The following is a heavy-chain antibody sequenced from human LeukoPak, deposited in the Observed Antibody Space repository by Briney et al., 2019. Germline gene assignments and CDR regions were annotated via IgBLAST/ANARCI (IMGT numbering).Heavy chain of an antibody. CDR1: GGSISSGGYY. V-gene: IGHV4-61*02. J-gene: IGHJ6*02. CDR3: ARNNYSNSAQSGMDV. CDR2: IYSSGST. D-gene: IGHD4-11*01. Sequence: SQTLSLTCTVSGGSISSGGYYWSWIRQPAGKGLEWIGRIYSSGSTNYNPSLKSRVTISVDTSKNQFSLKLSSVTAADKTVYYCARNNYSNSAQSGMDVWGQGTTVTVSS.